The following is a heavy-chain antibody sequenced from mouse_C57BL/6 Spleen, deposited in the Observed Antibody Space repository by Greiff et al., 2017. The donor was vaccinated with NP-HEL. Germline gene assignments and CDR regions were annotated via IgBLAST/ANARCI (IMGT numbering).Heavy chain of an antibody. CDR2: IDPETGGT. J-gene: IGHJ4*01. D-gene: IGHD1-1*01. CDR1: GYTFTDYE. V-gene: IGHV1-15*01. Sequence: QVQLQQSGAELVRPGASVTLSCKASGYTFTDYEMHWVKQTPVHGLEWIGAIDPETGGTAYNQKFKGKAILTADKSSSTAYMELRSLTSEDSAVYYCTRRELITTVVDAMDYWGQGTSVTVSS. CDR3: TRRELITTVVDAMDY.